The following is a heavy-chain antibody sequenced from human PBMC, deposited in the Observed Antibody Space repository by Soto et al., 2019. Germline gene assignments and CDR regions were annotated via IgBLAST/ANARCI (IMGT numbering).Heavy chain of an antibody. J-gene: IGHJ6*02. CDR2: IYYSGST. D-gene: IGHD4-17*01. V-gene: IGHV4-59*01. CDR3: ASGQTEVYGDYYYGMDV. CDR1: GGSISSYY. Sequence: SETLSLTCTVSGGSISSYYWSWIRQPPGKGLEWIGYIYYSGSTNYNPSLKSRVTISVDTSKNQFSLKLSSVTAADTAVYYCASGQTEVYGDYYYGMDVWGQGTAVTVSS.